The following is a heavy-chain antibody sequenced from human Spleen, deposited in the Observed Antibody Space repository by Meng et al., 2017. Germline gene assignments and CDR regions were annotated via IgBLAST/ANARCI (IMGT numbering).Heavy chain of an antibody. CDR2: TYYRSKWYN. J-gene: IGHJ4*02. CDR3: ARIAAAGKMGFCY. V-gene: IGHV6-1*01. D-gene: IGHD6-13*01. CDR1: GDSVSSNSAA. Sequence: SQTLSLTCAISGDSVSSNSAAWNWTRQSPSRGLEWLGRTYYRSKWYNDYAVSVKSRITINPDTSKNQFSLQLNSVTPEDTAVYYCARIAAAGKMGFCYWGQGTLVTVSS.